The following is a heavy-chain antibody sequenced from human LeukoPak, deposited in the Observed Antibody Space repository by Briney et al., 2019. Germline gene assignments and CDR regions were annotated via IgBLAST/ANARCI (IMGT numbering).Heavy chain of an antibody. Sequence: SVKVSCKASGGTFSSSAINWVRQAPGQGLEWMGRTIPMLGIPNYAQKFQGRVTITADKFTSTAYMELSSLRSEDTAVYYCARGPWNPARFDYWGQGTLVTVSS. D-gene: IGHD1-1*01. V-gene: IGHV1-69*04. CDR2: TIPMLGIP. J-gene: IGHJ4*02. CDR1: GGTFSSSA. CDR3: ARGPWNPARFDY.